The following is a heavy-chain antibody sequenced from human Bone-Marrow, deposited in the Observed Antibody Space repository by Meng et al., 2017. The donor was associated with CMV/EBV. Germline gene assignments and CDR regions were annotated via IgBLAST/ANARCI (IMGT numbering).Heavy chain of an antibody. CDR1: GASISSYY. CDR3: ALLDGFGEFTSDYYYYGMDV. CDR2: IYYSGST. Sequence: SETLSLTCTVSGASISSYYWSWIRQPPGKGLEWIGYIYYSGSTNYNPSLKSRVAISVDTSKNQLSLKLNSVTTADTAVYYCALLDGFGEFTSDYYYYGMDVWGQGTTVTFSS. J-gene: IGHJ6*02. V-gene: IGHV4-59*01. D-gene: IGHD3-10*01.